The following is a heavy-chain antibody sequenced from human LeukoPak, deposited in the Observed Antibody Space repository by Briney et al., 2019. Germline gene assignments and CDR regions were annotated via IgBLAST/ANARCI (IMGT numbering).Heavy chain of an antibody. D-gene: IGHD2-15*01. V-gene: IGHV4-34*01. J-gene: IGHJ3*01. CDR2: IYYSGST. Sequence: SETLSLMCAVYGGPFCGYYWSCIRQPPEKAVEWIGSIYYSGSTYYHPSLKSRVTISVDTSKNQFSLKLSSVTAADTAVYYCARGRSVGAAIVWGQGTMVTVSS. CDR1: GGPFCGYY. CDR3: ARGRSVGAAIV.